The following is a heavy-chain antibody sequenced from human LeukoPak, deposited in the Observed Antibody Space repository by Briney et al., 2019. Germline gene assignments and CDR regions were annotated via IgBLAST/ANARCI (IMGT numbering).Heavy chain of an antibody. D-gene: IGHD3-22*01. CDR2: IIPIFGTA. J-gene: IGHJ3*02. V-gene: IGHV1-69*05. Sequence: ASVKVSCKASGGTFSSYAISWVRQAPGQGLEWMGGIIPIFGTANYAQKFQGRVTITTDESTSTAYMELSSLRSEDTAVYYCARDGEGRYYDSSGLYAFDIWGLGTMVTVSS. CDR1: GGTFSSYA. CDR3: ARDGEGRYYDSSGLYAFDI.